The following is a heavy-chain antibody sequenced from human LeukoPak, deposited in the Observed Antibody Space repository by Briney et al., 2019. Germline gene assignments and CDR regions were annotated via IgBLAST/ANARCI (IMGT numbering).Heavy chain of an antibody. CDR1: GGSIRTYY. D-gene: IGHD6-6*01. Sequence: SETLSLTCTVSGGSIRTYYWSWIRQPAGKGLEWIGRIHTSGSTDYNPSLKSRVTMSVDTSKNQFSLNLNSVTAADTAVYYCARATIKSTTAARPAFLFDYWGQGTLVTVSS. V-gene: IGHV4-4*07. J-gene: IGHJ4*02. CDR2: IHTSGST. CDR3: ARATIKSTTAARPAFLFDY.